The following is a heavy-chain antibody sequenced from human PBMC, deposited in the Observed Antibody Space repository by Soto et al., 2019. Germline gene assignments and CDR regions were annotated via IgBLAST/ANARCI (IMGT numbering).Heavy chain of an antibody. V-gene: IGHV4-4*02. Sequence: SETLSLTCAVSGGSIRSNNWWSWVRQPPGKGLEWIGEIFHSGSTHYNPSLKTRVTISVDKSKNQFSLKLSSVTAAGTAVYYWARVYSGSYSDYWGQGTLVTVSS. CDR3: ARVYSGSYSDY. CDR1: GGSIRSNNW. J-gene: IGHJ4*02. CDR2: IFHSGST. D-gene: IGHD1-26*01.